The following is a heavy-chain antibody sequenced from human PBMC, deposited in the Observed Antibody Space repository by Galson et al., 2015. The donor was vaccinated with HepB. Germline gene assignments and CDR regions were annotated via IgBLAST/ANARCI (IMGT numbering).Heavy chain of an antibody. V-gene: IGHV4-59*08. CDR3: ARAAVTTLNGMDV. Sequence: SETLSLTCTVSGGSISSYYWSWIRQPPGKGLEWIGYIYYSGSTNYNPSLKSRVTISVDTSKNQFSLKLSSVTAADTAVYYCARAAVTTLNGMDVWGQGTTVTVSS. CDR1: GGSISSYY. J-gene: IGHJ6*02. CDR2: IYYSGST. D-gene: IGHD4-11*01.